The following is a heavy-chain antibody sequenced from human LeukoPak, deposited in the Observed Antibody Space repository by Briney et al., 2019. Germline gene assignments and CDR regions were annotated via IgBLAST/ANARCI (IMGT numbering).Heavy chain of an antibody. D-gene: IGHD2-2*01. V-gene: IGHV1-24*01. Sequence: GASVKVSCKVSGYTLTELSMHWVRQAPGKGLEWMGGFDPEDGETIYAQKFQGRVTMTEDTSTDTAYMELSSLRSEDTAVYYCATMERGSTSCLDYWGQVTLVTVSS. CDR3: ATMERGSTSCLDY. J-gene: IGHJ4*02. CDR1: GYTLTELS. CDR2: FDPEDGET.